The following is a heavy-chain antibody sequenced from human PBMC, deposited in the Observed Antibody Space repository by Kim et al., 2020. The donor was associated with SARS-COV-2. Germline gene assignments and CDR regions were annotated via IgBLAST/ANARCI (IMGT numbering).Heavy chain of an antibody. CDR3: ARGVLPAH. Sequence: GGSLRLSCAASGFTFSTYWMTWVRQAPGKGLEWVANIKRDGSENNYVDSVKGRFTISRDNAKNTLYLQMNSLRPEDTAVYYCARGVLPAHWGQGALVTVSS. J-gene: IGHJ4*02. CDR2: IKRDGSEN. D-gene: IGHD3-10*01. CDR1: GFTFSTYW. V-gene: IGHV3-7*01.